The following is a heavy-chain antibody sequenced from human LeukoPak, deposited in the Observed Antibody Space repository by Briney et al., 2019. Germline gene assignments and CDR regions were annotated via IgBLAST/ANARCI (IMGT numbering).Heavy chain of an antibody. J-gene: IGHJ3*02. D-gene: IGHD3-16*01. V-gene: IGHV3-74*01. CDR1: GFTFSSYW. CDR3: ANAYTSTYYNALDI. CDR2: INSDGSST. Sequence: GGSLRLSCAASGFTFSSYWMHWVRQAPGKGLVWVSRINSDGSSTTYADSVKSRFTISRDNSKNTLYLQMSSLRVEDTALYYCANAYTSTYYNALDIRGQGTMVTVSS.